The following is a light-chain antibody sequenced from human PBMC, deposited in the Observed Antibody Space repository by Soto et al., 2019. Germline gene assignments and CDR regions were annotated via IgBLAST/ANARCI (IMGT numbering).Light chain of an antibody. CDR2: EVS. CDR1: SSDVGSYNL. J-gene: IGLJ2*01. CDR3: CSYAGSSTHVV. V-gene: IGLV2-23*02. Sequence: QSVLTQPASVSGSPGQSITISCTGTSSDVGSYNLVSWYQQHPGKAPKLMIYEVSKRPSGVSNRFSGSKSGNTASLTISGLQAEDEADYYCCSYAGSSTHVVFGGGTKLIVL.